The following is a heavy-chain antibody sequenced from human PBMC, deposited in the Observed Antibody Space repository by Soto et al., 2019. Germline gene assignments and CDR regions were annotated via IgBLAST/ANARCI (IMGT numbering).Heavy chain of an antibody. Sequence: EVQLLESGGGMVQPGGSLRLSCETSGFTFSSYAMSWVRQAPGEGLEWVSAISGSSDSAYYADSVKGRFTISRDNSKSTLYLQMNSLRAEDTAVYYCAKDMVSGKYYVGYFDYWGQGTLVTVSS. CDR1: GFTFSSYA. V-gene: IGHV3-23*01. CDR2: ISGSSDSA. D-gene: IGHD1-26*01. CDR3: AKDMVSGKYYVGYFDY. J-gene: IGHJ4*02.